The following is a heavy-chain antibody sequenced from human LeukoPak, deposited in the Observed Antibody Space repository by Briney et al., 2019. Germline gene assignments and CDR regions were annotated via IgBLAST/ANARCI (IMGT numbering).Heavy chain of an antibody. CDR2: ISRNGGST. J-gene: IGHJ6*03. V-gene: IGHV3-20*04. CDR1: GFTFSTYA. Sequence: GGSLRLSCAASGFTFSTYAMSWVRQAPGKGLEWVCGISRNGGSTGYAASVKGRFTISKNNAENSLYLQMNSLRAEDTAVYYCAREYYFYHMDGWGEGTTVTVSS. CDR3: AREYYFYHMDG.